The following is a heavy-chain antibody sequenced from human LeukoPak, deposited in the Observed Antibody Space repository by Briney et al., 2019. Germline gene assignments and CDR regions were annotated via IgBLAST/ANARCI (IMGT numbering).Heavy chain of an antibody. CDR1: GGSISSGDYY. CDR2: LYYSGST. Sequence: SETLSLTCTVSGGSISSGDYYWSWIRQPPGKGLEWIGSLYYSGSTYYNPSLKSRVTISVDTSKNQFSLKLSSVTAADTAVFYCARRSYYDSSAIFDYWGQGTLVTVSS. D-gene: IGHD3-22*01. V-gene: IGHV4-39*01. CDR3: ARRSYYDSSAIFDY. J-gene: IGHJ4*02.